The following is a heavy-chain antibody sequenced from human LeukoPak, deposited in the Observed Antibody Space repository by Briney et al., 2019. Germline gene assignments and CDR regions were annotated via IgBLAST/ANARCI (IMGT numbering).Heavy chain of an antibody. V-gene: IGHV4-59*01. CDR1: GGSISSYY. J-gene: IGHJ4*02. Sequence: SETLSLTCTVSGGSISSYYWSWIRQPPGKGLEWIGYIYYSGSTNYNPSLKSRVTISVDTSKNQFSLKLSSVTAADTAVYYCARAVSGSGYYKGYYFDYWGQGTLVTVSS. CDR3: ARAVSGSGYYKGYYFDY. D-gene: IGHD3-22*01. CDR2: IYYSGST.